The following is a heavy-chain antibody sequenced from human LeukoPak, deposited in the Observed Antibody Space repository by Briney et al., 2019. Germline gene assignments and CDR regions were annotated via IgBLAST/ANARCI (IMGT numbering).Heavy chain of an antibody. V-gene: IGHV4-39*01. J-gene: IGHJ4*02. CDR3: ARTPGRGYSQGPFDY. Sequence: PSETLSLTCTVSGGSISSSSYYWGWIRQPPGKGLEWIGSIYYSGSTYYNPSLKSRVTISADTSKNQFSLKLSSVTAADTAVYYCARTPGRGYSQGPFDYWGQGTLVTVSS. CDR1: GGSISSSSYY. CDR2: IYYSGST. D-gene: IGHD5-18*01.